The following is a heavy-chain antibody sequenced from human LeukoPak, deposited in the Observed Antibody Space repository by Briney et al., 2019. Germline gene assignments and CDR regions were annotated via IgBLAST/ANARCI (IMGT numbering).Heavy chain of an antibody. CDR2: ISGSGGST. CDR1: GFTFSSYA. CDR3: AKDGSSSWPPQNFDY. Sequence: GGSLRPSCAASGFTFSSYAMSWVRQAPGKGLERVSAISGSGGSTYYADSVKGRFTISRDNSKNTLYLQMNSLRAEDTAVYYCAKDGSSSWPPQNFDYWGQGTLVTVSS. J-gene: IGHJ4*02. D-gene: IGHD6-13*01. V-gene: IGHV3-23*01.